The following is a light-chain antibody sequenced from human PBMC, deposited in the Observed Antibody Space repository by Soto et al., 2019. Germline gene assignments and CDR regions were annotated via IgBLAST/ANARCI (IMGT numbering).Light chain of an antibody. CDR2: NNN. CDR1: SSNIGRNT. J-gene: IGLJ1*01. V-gene: IGLV1-44*01. Sequence: QSALTQPPSASGTPGQRVTISCSGSSSNIGRNTVNWYQQVPGTAPKLLIYNNNQRPSGVPDRFSGSKSGTSASLAIIGLQSEDEADYYCAAWDDGLNGSVFVAGTKVTVL. CDR3: AAWDDGLNGSV.